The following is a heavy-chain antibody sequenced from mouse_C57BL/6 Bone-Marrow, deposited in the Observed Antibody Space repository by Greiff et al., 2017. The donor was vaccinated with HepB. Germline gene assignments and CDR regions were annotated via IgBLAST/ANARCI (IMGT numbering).Heavy chain of an antibody. Sequence: VKLVESGPGLVAPSQSLSITCTVSGFSLTSYGVDWVRQSPGKGLEWLGVIWGVGSTNYNSALKSRLSISKDNSKSQVFLKMNSLQTDDTAMYYCASAFYYYGSWFAYWGQGTLVTVSA. J-gene: IGHJ3*01. CDR1: GFSLTSYG. CDR3: ASAFYYYGSWFAY. V-gene: IGHV2-6*01. D-gene: IGHD1-1*01. CDR2: IWGVGST.